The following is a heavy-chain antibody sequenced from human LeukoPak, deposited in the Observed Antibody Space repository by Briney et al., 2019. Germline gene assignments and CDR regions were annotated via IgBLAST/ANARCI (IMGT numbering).Heavy chain of an antibody. V-gene: IGHV1-18*01. J-gene: IGHJ6*02. D-gene: IGHD6-19*01. Sequence: ASVKVSCKASGYTFTGYGISWVRQAPGQGLEWMGWISAYNGNTNYAQKLQGRVTMTTDTSTSTAYMELRSLRSDDTAVYYCARTLGSSGWYRNIYYYYGMDVWGQGTTVTVSS. CDR2: ISAYNGNT. CDR3: ARTLGSSGWYRNIYYYYGMDV. CDR1: GYTFTGYG.